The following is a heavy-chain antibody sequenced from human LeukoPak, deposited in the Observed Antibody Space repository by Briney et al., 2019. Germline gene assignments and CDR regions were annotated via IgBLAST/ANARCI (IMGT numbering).Heavy chain of an antibody. CDR3: ARHPLVRGVDYGMDV. CDR2: IYPGDSDT. CDR1: GYSFTSYW. Sequence: GESLKISCKGSGYSFTSYWIGWVRQMPGKGLEWMGIIYPGDSDTRYSPSFQGQVTISADESISTAYLQWSSLKASDTAMYYCARHPLVRGVDYGMDVWGQGTTVTVSS. D-gene: IGHD3-10*01. J-gene: IGHJ6*02. V-gene: IGHV5-51*01.